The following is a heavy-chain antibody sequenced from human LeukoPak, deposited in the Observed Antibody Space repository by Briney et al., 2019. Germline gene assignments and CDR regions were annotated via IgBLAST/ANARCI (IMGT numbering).Heavy chain of an antibody. D-gene: IGHD1-14*01. CDR3: ARDPCRNQVQDYYMDV. CDR2: INPSGGST. V-gene: IGHV1-46*01. J-gene: IGHJ6*03. CDR1: GYTFTGYY. Sequence: ASVKVSCKASGYTFTGYYMHWVRQAPGQGLEWMGIINPSGGSTGYAQKSQGRVTMTRDMSTSTVYMELSSLRSEDTAVYYCARDPCRNQVQDYYMDVWDKGTTVTVSS.